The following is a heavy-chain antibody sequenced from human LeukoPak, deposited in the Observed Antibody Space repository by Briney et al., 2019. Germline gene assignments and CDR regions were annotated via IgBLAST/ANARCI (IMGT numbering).Heavy chain of an antibody. J-gene: IGHJ4*02. CDR1: GLTFSRNA. V-gene: IGHV3-23*01. CDR3: AKATSGWYFDY. Sequence: PGGSLRLSCAASGLTFSRNAVTWVRQAPGKGLEWVSAIGGSGGSTYYADSVKGRFTISRDNSKSMLYLQMNSLRAEDTAVYYCAKATSGWYFDYWGQGTLVTVSS. CDR2: IGGSGGST. D-gene: IGHD6-19*01.